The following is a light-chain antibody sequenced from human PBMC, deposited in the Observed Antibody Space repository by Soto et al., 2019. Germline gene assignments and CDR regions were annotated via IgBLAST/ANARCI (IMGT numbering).Light chain of an antibody. CDR2: EVS. J-gene: IGLJ3*02. Sequence: QSALTQPPSASGSPGQSVTISCTGTSSAVGAYKYVSWYQHYPGKAPKLMIYEVSKRPSGVPDRFSGSKSGNTASLTVSGLQAEDEADYYCTSYVGSNIWVFGGGTKLTVL. V-gene: IGLV2-8*01. CDR3: TSYVGSNIWV. CDR1: SSAVGAYKY.